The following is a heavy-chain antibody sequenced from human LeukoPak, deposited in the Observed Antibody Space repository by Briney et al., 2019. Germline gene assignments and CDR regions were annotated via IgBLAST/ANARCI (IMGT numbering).Heavy chain of an antibody. V-gene: IGHV3-30*04. CDR2: ISYDGSNK. Sequence: GGSLRLSCAASGFTFSSYAMHWVRQAPGKGLEWVAVISYDGSNKYYADSVKGRFTISRDNSKNSLYLQMNSLRAEDTAVYYCARWGDIVVVVADYGMDVWGQGTTVTVSS. D-gene: IGHD2-15*01. J-gene: IGHJ6*02. CDR1: GFTFSSYA. CDR3: ARWGDIVVVVADYGMDV.